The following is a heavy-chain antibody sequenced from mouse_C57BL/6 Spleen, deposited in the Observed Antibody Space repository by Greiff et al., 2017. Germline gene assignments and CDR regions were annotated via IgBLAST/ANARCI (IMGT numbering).Heavy chain of an antibody. Sequence: VQLKESGPGLVKPSQSLSLTCSVTGYSITSGYYWNWIRQFPGNKLEWMGYISYDGSNNYNPSLKNRISITRDTSKYQFFLKLNSVTTEDTATXYCARELGGYFDVWGTGTTVTVSS. D-gene: IGHD4-1*01. CDR3: ARELGGYFDV. J-gene: IGHJ1*03. CDR2: ISYDGSN. CDR1: GYSITSGYY. V-gene: IGHV3-6*01.